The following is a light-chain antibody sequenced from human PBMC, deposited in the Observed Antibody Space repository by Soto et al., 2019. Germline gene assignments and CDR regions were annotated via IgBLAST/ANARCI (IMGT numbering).Light chain of an antibody. CDR3: QQSYSSPQMYT. CDR1: QTISSS. V-gene: IGKV1-39*01. Sequence: EIQMTQSPSSLSASVGDRVTITCRASQTISSSLNWYQQKPGKAPYLLIYAASNLQSGVPSRFSGSGSGSDFTLTISSLQPEDFATYYCQQSYSSPQMYTFGQGTRLEIK. J-gene: IGKJ2*01. CDR2: AAS.